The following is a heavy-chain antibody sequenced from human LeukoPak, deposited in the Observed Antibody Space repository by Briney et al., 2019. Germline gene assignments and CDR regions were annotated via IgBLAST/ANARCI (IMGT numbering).Heavy chain of an antibody. CDR3: ARAGDGYYYYYYMDV. CDR2: IFSSERSNT. Sequence: SHTQSLTCSVSTRSFSTYYWGWIPHPPTKRLEWIGYIFSSERSNTNYNPSLNGRVTISVDTSKNQVSLTLNSVTAADTAVYYCARAGDGYYYYYYMDVWGKGTTVTVSS. V-gene: IGHV4-59*08. CDR1: TRSFSTYY. J-gene: IGHJ6*03. D-gene: IGHD5-24*01.